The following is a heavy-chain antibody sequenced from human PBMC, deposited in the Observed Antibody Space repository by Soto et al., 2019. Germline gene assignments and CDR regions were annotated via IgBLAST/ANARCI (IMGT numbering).Heavy chain of an antibody. CDR2: IHYSGAT. CDR3: ARGDWNDVGVIDY. D-gene: IGHD1-1*01. CDR1: GGPVRSISYY. J-gene: IGHJ4*02. Sequence: SETLSLTCTLSGGPVRSISYYWNWIRQPPGKGLEWIGSIHYSGATNYDPSLKSRVTIPVDTSNHQFSLNLRSVTAAYTAVYYCARGDWNDVGVIDYWGPGTLVTVS. V-gene: IGHV4-61*01.